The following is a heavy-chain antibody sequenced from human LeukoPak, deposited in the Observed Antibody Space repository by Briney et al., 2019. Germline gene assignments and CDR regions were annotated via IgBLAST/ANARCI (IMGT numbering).Heavy chain of an antibody. V-gene: IGHV1-2*02. J-gene: IGHJ5*02. CDR1: GYTFTGYY. CDR2: INPNSGGT. D-gene: IGHD2-2*01. CDR3: ARVHCSSTSCYFPQGWFDP. Sequence: ASVKVSCKASGYTFTGYYMHWVRQAPGQGLEWMGWINPNSGGTNYAQKFQGRVTMTRDTSISTAYMELSRLRPDDTAVYYCARVHCSSTSCYFPQGWFDPWGQGTLVTVSS.